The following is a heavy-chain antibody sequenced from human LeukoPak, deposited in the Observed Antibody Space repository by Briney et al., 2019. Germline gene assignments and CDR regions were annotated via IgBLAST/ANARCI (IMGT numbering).Heavy chain of an antibody. CDR3: ARDSADYGDYDY. CDR1: GGTFSSYA. CDR2: INPSGGST. V-gene: IGHV1-46*01. J-gene: IGHJ4*02. D-gene: IGHD4-17*01. Sequence: VASVTVSRTASGGTFSSYAISWVRQAPGQGLDWMGIINPSGGSTSYAQKFQGRVTMTTDTSTSTVYMELSSLRSEDTAVYYCARDSADYGDYDYWGQGTLVTVSS.